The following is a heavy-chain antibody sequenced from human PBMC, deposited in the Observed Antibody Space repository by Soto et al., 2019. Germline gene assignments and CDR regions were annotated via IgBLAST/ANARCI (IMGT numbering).Heavy chain of an antibody. D-gene: IGHD3-9*01. J-gene: IGHJ4*02. CDR3: ASTYYDILTGYYVFDY. V-gene: IGHV1-18*01. CDR1: GYTFTSYG. CDR2: ISAYNGNT. Sequence: ASVKVSCKPSGYTFTSYGISWVRQAPGQGLEWMGWISAYNGNTNYAQKLQGRVTMTTDTSTSTAYMELRSLRSDDTAVYYCASTYYDILTGYYVFDYWGQGTLVTVS.